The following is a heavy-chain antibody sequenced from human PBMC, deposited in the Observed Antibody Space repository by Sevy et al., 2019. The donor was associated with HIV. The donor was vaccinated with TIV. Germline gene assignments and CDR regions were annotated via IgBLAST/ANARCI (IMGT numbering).Heavy chain of an antibody. CDR2: MYHRGTT. D-gene: IGHD6-25*01. CDR3: AAAAGTDVLGYYFGS. Sequence: SETLSLTCSVSGDSISSSHWWSWVRQTPGKGLEWIGDMYHRGTTNYNPSLKSRVIISVDKSKNQFSLKLTSVTAAETAVYYCAAAAGTDVLGYYFGSWGQGTQVTVSS. V-gene: IGHV4-4*02. CDR1: GDSISSSHW. J-gene: IGHJ4*02.